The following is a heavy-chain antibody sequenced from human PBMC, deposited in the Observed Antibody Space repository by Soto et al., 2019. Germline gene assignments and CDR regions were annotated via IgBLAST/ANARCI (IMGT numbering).Heavy chain of an antibody. J-gene: IGHJ4*02. CDR3: ARPGGRRGLYYFDY. CDR2: IIPIFGTA. V-gene: IGHV1-69*01. D-gene: IGHD3-16*01. Sequence: QVQLVQSGAEVKKPGSSVKVSCTASGGTFSSYAISWVRQAPGQGLEWMGGIIPIFGTANYAQKFQGRVTITADESTSTAYMELSSLRSEDTAVYYCARPGGRRGLYYFDYWGQGTLVTVSS. CDR1: GGTFSSYA.